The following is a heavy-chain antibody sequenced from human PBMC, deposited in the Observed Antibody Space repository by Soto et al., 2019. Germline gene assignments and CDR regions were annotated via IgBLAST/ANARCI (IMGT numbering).Heavy chain of an antibody. CDR3: AMYAADNRCVEA. CDR1: GRPIRSADHW. CDR2: IHSGGAT. D-gene: IGHD2-8*01. V-gene: IGHV4-30-4*01. Sequence: QEQLQESGPRLVKPSETLSLTCSVAGRPIRSADHWWTWIRQPPGKGLEWLGYIHSGGATKDNPSLTRRLTLSLDMSTNQFSLTLNSMTAADTAVYFCAMYAADNRCVEAWGQGILVTVSS. J-gene: IGHJ5*02.